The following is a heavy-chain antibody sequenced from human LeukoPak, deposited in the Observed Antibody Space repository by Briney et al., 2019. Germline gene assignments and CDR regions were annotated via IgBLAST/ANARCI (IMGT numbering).Heavy chain of an antibody. D-gene: IGHD1-26*01. CDR2: ISGSGGSK. Sequence: GGTLRLSCAASGFTFSSYGMSWVRQAPGKGLEWVSGISGSGGSKYYADSVKGRFTISRDNSKNKLYLQMNSLRAEDTAIYYCAKDWDWELLIFDYWGQGTLVTVSS. V-gene: IGHV3-23*01. CDR1: GFTFSSYG. J-gene: IGHJ4*02. CDR3: AKDWDWELLIFDY.